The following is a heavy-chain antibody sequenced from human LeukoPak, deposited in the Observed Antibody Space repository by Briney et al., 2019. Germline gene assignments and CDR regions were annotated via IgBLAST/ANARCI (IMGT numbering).Heavy chain of an antibody. CDR2: IIPILGIA. D-gene: IGHD2-21*02. CDR1: GGTFSSYA. V-gene: IGHV1-69*04. CDR3: ARDRGIVVVTAMAY. Sequence: SVKVSCKASGGTFSSYAISWVRQAPGQGLEWMGRIIPILGIANYAQKFQGRVTITADKSTSTAYMELSSLRSEDTAVYYCARDRGIVVVTAMAYWGQGTLVTVSS. J-gene: IGHJ4*02.